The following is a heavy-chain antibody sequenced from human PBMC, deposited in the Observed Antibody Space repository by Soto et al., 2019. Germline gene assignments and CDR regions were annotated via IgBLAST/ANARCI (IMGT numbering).Heavy chain of an antibody. J-gene: IGHJ4*02. CDR1: GYSFAGYW. V-gene: IGHV5-10-1*01. CDR3: ARQIYDADTGPNFQYYFDS. D-gene: IGHD2-8*02. CDR2: IDPSDAQT. Sequence: GESLKISCKGSGYSFAGYWITWVRQKPGKGLEWMGRIDPSDAQTYYSPSFRGHVTISATKSITTVFLQWSSLRASDTAMYYCARQIYDADTGPNFQYYFDSWGQGTPVTVSS.